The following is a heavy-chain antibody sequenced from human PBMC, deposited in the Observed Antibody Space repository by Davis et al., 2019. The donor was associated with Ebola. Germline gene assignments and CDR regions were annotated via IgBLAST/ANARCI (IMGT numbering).Heavy chain of an antibody. CDR2: IYAGGST. J-gene: IGHJ4*02. D-gene: IGHD3-22*01. CDR3: ARVNYDSSGYYYSFDY. Sequence: GESLKISCAASGFTVSDSYMSWVRQAPGKGLEWVSLIYAGGSTHYADSVKGRFTISRDNAKNSLYLQMNSLRAEDTALYHCARVNYDSSGYYYSFDYWGQGTLVTVSS. V-gene: IGHV3-53*01. CDR1: GFTVSDSY.